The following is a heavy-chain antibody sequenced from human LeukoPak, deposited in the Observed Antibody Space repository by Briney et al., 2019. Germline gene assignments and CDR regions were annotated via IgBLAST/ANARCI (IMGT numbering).Heavy chain of an antibody. J-gene: IGHJ4*02. V-gene: IGHV4-59*01. D-gene: IGHD2-2*01. Sequence: PSETLSLTCPVSGGSISNYYWSWIRQPPGKGLEWIGYIYKSGNTNYNPSLKSRVTISVDTSKNEFSLNLSSVIAADTAVYYCARGSRTSVDYWGQGTLVTASS. CDR1: GGSISNYY. CDR2: IYKSGNT. CDR3: ARGSRTSVDY.